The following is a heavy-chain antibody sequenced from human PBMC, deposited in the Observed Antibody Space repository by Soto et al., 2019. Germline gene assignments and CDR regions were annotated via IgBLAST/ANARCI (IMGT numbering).Heavy chain of an antibody. Sequence: EVQLLESGGALIQPGGSLILSCVASGFSFSNYGMSCVRQAPGKGLEWVSGISGNGGGAYYADSVKGRFTISRDNSKNTLSQQMNSRRAEDTVVNYCAKDLEWLLLHFENWGQGILVTVS. CDR2: ISGNGGGA. J-gene: IGHJ4*02. CDR3: AKDLEWLLLHFEN. V-gene: IGHV3-23*01. D-gene: IGHD3-22*01. CDR1: GFSFSNYG.